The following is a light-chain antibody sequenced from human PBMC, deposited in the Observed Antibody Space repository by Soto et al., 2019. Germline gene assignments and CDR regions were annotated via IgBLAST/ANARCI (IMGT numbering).Light chain of an antibody. CDR2: WAS. CDR1: QSLLYSSNNKNY. V-gene: IGKV4-1*01. Sequence: DIVMTQSPDSLTVSLGERATINCKSSQSLLYSSNNKNYLAWYQQKPGQPPKLLIYWASARESGVPDRFSGSGSGTDFTLTISSLQAEDVAVYYCQQYYSSPWTLGHGTKVDSK. J-gene: IGKJ1*01. CDR3: QQYYSSPWT.